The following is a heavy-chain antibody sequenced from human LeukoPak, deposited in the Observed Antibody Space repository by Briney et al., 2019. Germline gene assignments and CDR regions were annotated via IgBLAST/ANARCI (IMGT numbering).Heavy chain of an antibody. J-gene: IGHJ4*02. Sequence: SETLSLTCTVAGGPVSSGNNYWTWIRQPPGKGLEWIGYIYYTGSTNYNPSLKSRVTISVDTSKNQFSLKLSSVTAADTAVYYCARSYYDSSSYTPAIDYWGQGALVTVSS. V-gene: IGHV4-61*01. CDR3: ARSYYDSSSYTPAIDY. CDR1: GGPVSSGNNY. D-gene: IGHD3-22*01. CDR2: IYYTGST.